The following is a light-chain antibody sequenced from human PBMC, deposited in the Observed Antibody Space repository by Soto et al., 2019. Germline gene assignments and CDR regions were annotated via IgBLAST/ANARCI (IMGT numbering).Light chain of an antibody. V-gene: IGLV1-44*01. CDR1: NSNIGRYS. CDR3: AAWGDNLNGPL. Sequence: QSVLTQPPSLSGTPGQRVTISCSGSNSNIGRYSVNWYQHFPGTAPKILIYSDDERPSGVPDRFSGSKSGTSASLAISGLPSEDEAEYYCAAWGDNLNGPLFGGGTQLTVL. J-gene: IGLJ3*02. CDR2: SDD.